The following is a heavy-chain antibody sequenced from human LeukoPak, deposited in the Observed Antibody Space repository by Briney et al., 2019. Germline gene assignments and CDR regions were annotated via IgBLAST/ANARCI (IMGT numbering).Heavy chain of an antibody. D-gene: IGHD3-22*01. CDR2: ISYDGSNT. J-gene: IGHJ4*02. Sequence: PGGSLRLSCAASGSTFNSYGMHWVRQAPGKGLEWLAFISYDGSNTYYADSVKGRFTVSRDDSKSTLYLQMNSLRADDTAVYYCAKDGSSYYYIYYWGQGTLVTVSS. V-gene: IGHV3-30*02. CDR1: GSTFNSYG. CDR3: AKDGSSYYYIYY.